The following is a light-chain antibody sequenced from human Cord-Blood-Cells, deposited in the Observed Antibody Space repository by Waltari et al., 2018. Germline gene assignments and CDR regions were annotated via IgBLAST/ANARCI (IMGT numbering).Light chain of an antibody. CDR1: SLRSYY. CDR2: GKN. V-gene: IGLV3-19*01. CDR3: NSRDSSGNHLVV. J-gene: IGLJ2*01. Sequence: SSELTQDPAVSVALGQTVRITCQGDSLRSYYASWYQQKPGQAPVLVIHGKNNRPSGIPDPFSGSSSGNTASLTITGAQAEDEADYYCNSRDSSGNHLVVFGGGTKLTVL.